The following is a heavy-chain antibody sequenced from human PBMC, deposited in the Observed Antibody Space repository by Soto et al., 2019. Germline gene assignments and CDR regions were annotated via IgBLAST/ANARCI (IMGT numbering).Heavy chain of an antibody. Sequence: PSATLAPTCTICASSITSHGGKLIHQPPGKGLEWIGYIYYSGSTNYNPSLKSRVTISVDTSKKQFSLKLSSVTAADTAVYYCARAPFYYDSRGPGAFDIWGQGTMVT. D-gene: IGHD3-22*01. CDR1: ASSITSHG. J-gene: IGHJ3*02. CDR3: ARAPFYYDSRGPGAFDI. V-gene: IGHV4-59*11. CDR2: IYYSGST.